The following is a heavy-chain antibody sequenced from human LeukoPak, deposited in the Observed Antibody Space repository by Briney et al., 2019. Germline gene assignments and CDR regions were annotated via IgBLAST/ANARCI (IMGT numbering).Heavy chain of an antibody. CDR2: INPNSGGT. CDR3: ARDQKELEPWDFDY. V-gene: IGHV1-2*02. D-gene: IGHD1-1*01. Sequence: ASVKVSCKASGYTFTGYYMHWVRQAPGQGLEWMGWINPNSGGTNYAQKFQGRVTMTRDTSISTAYMELSRLRSDDTAVCYCARDQKELEPWDFDYWGQGTLVTVSS. CDR1: GYTFTGYY. J-gene: IGHJ4*02.